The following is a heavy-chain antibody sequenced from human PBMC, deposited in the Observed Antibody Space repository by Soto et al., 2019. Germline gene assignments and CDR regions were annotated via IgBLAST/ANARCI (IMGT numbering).Heavy chain of an antibody. CDR1: GSSISSYY. J-gene: IGHJ4*02. V-gene: IGHV4-4*07. CDR2: IYTSGST. Sequence: PSATPSLTYTASGSSISSYYGSWLRLPAGKGLEWIGRIYTSGSTNYNPSLKSRVTMSVDTSTNQFSLKLSSVTAADTAVYYCAREVYYYDTHFDYWGQGTLVTVS. CDR3: AREVYYYDTHFDY. D-gene: IGHD3-22*01.